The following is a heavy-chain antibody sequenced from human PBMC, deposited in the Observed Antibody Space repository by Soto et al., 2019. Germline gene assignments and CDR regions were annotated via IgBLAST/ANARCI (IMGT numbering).Heavy chain of an antibody. J-gene: IGHJ4*02. D-gene: IGHD3-22*01. CDR3: ARVDGSGYQPFDY. Sequence: QVQLQESGPGLVKPSQTLSLTCTVSGGSISSGDYYWSWIRQPPGKGLEWIGYIYYSGSTYYNPSPKSRVTISVDTSKNQFSLKLSSVTAADTAVYYCARVDGSGYQPFDYWGQGTLVTVSS. CDR2: IYYSGST. V-gene: IGHV4-30-4*01. CDR1: GGSISSGDYY.